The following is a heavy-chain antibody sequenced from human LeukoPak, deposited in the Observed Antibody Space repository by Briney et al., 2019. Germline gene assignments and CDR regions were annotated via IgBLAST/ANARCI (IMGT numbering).Heavy chain of an antibody. Sequence: SETLSLTCTVSGGSISSYYWSWIRQPPEKGLEWIGYIYYSGSTNYNPSLKSRVTISVDTSKNQFSLKLSSVTAADTAVYYCARDHGGSSLGWFDPWGQGTLVTVSS. D-gene: IGHD1-26*01. CDR1: GGSISSYY. CDR2: IYYSGST. CDR3: ARDHGGSSLGWFDP. V-gene: IGHV4-59*01. J-gene: IGHJ5*02.